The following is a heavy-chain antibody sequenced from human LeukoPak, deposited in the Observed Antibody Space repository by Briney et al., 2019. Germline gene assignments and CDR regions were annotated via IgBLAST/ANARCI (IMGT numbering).Heavy chain of an antibody. V-gene: IGHV3-48*03. CDR1: GFTFSSYE. D-gene: IGHD5-24*01. J-gene: IGHJ4*02. CDR2: ISSGGSTL. CDR3: ARVRDGSQDY. Sequence: GRSLRLSCEASGFTFSSYEMNWVRQAPGKGLEWVSYISSGGSTLYYADSVKGRFTISRDNAKNSLYLQMNSLRAEDTAFYYCARVRDGSQDYWGQGTLVTVSS.